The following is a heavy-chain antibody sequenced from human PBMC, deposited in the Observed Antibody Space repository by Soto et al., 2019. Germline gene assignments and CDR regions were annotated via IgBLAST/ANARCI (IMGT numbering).Heavy chain of an antibody. CDR1: GFTFSSYA. CDR3: AKDLAYGAAGRDIRDY. CDR2: ISGSGGST. J-gene: IGHJ4*02. V-gene: IGHV3-23*01. Sequence: GGSLRLSCAASGFTFSSYAMSWVRQAPGKGLEWVSAISGSGGSTYYADSVKGRFTISRDNSKNTLYLQMNSLRAEDTAVYYCAKDLAYGAAGRDIRDYWGQGTLVTVSS. D-gene: IGHD6-13*01.